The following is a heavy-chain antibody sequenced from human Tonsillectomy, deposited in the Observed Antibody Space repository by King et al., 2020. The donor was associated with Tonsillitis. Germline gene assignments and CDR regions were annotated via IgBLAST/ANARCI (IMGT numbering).Heavy chain of an antibody. CDR3: ARVSYDSSGYYPNYFDY. CDR1: GFSLSTSGMY. J-gene: IGHJ4*02. D-gene: IGHD3-22*01. Sequence: QITLKESGPALVKPTQTLTLTCTFSGFSLSTSGMYVSWIRQPPGTALEWLARIDWDDDKDYSTSLKTRLTISKDTSKNQVVITMTNMDPVDTATYYCARVSYDSSGYYPNYFDYWGQGTLVTVSS. V-gene: IGHV2-70*15. CDR2: IDWDDDK.